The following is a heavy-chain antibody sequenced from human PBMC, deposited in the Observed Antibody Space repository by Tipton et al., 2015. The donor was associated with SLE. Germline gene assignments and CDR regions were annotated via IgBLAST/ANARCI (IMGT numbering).Heavy chain of an antibody. V-gene: IGHV4-39*07. D-gene: IGHD3-10*01. CDR3: ARDRDYGSGSPT. Sequence: QLVQSGAEVKPSETLSLTCIVSGDSISSYSHYWGWIRQPPGKGLEWIGSIYYSGSTYYNPSLKSRVTISVDTSKNQFSLKLSSVTAADTAVYYCARDRDYGSGSPTWGQGTLVTVSS. CDR2: IYYSGST. J-gene: IGHJ5*02. CDR1: GDSISSYSHY.